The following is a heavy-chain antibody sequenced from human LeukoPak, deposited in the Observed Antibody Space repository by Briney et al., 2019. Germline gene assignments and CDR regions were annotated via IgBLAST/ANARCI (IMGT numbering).Heavy chain of an antibody. D-gene: IGHD1-26*01. V-gene: IGHV4-59*01. CDR3: ARTYSIVGARGAFDI. CDR1: GGSISSYY. CDR2: IYYSGST. J-gene: IGHJ3*02. Sequence: KSSETLSLTCTVSGGSISSYYWSWIRQPPGKGLEWIGYIYYSGSTNYNPSLKSRVTISVDTSKNQFSLKLSSVTAADTAVYYCARTYSIVGARGAFDIWGQGTMVTVSS.